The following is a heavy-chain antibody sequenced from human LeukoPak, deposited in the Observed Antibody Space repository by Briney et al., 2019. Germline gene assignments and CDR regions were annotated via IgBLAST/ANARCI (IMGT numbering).Heavy chain of an antibody. D-gene: IGHD5-18*01. CDR2: IKQDGSEK. CDR1: GFTFSSYW. V-gene: IGHV3-7*01. CDR3: ARDRRGGSYGI. J-gene: IGHJ3*02. Sequence: GGSLRLSCAASGFTFSSYWMSWVRQAPGKGLEGVANIKQDGSEKYYVDSVKGRFTISRDNAKNSLYLQMNSLRAEDTAVYYCARDRRGGSYGIWGQGTMVTVSS.